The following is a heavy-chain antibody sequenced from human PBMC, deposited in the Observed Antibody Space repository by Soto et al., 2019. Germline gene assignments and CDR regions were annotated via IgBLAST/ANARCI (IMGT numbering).Heavy chain of an antibody. CDR3: ARSSVKFAAATYYFDY. CDR2: TYYKSKWYN. V-gene: IGHV6-1*01. Sequence: SQTLSLTCAISGDSVSSNSAAWNWIRQSPSRGLEWLGRTYYKSKWYNDYAVSVKSRITINPDTSKNQFSLQLNSVTPEDTAVYYCARSSVKFAAATYYFDYRGQRTLVTVSS. D-gene: IGHD6-13*01. J-gene: IGHJ4*02. CDR1: GDSVSSNSAA.